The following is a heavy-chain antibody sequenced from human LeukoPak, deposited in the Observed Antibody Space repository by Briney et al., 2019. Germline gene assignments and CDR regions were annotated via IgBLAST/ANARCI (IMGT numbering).Heavy chain of an antibody. V-gene: IGHV1-8*01. J-gene: IGHJ6*02. CDR1: GYTFTIYD. CDR2: MNPNSGNT. CDR3: ARGRAHYDFWSGYLNRDYYYYGMDV. D-gene: IGHD3-3*01. Sequence: ASVKVSFTASGYTFTIYDINWVRQATGQGLEWMGWMNPNSGNTGYAQKFQGRVTMTRNTSISTAYMELSSLRSEDTAVYYCARGRAHYDFWSGYLNRDYYYYGMDVWGQGTTVTVSS.